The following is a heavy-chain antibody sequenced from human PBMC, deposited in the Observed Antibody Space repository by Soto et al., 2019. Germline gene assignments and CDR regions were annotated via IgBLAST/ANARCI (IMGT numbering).Heavy chain of an antibody. CDR2: IKQDGSEK. J-gene: IGHJ4*02. CDR1: GFTFSSYW. D-gene: IGHD5-12*01. CDR3: ARDRGGYNSNLFDY. V-gene: IGHV3-7*03. Sequence: PWGSLRLSCAASGFTFSSYWMSWVRQAPGKGLEWVANIKQDGSEKYYVDSVKGRFTISRDNAKNSLYLQMNSLRAEDTAVYYCARDRGGYNSNLFDYWGQGTLVPVSS.